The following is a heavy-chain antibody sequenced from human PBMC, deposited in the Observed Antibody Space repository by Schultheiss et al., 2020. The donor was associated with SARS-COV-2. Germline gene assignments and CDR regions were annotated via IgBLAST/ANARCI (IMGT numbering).Heavy chain of an antibody. CDR3: ATGSGYSGYGD. CDR1: GYSISSGYY. Sequence: SETLSLTCTVSGYSISSGYYWGWIRQPPGKGLEWIGEINHSGSTNYNPSLKSRVTISVDTSKNQFSLKLSSVTAADTAVYYCATGSGYSGYGDWGQGTLVTVSS. CDR2: INHSGST. D-gene: IGHD5-12*01. J-gene: IGHJ4*02. V-gene: IGHV4-38-2*02.